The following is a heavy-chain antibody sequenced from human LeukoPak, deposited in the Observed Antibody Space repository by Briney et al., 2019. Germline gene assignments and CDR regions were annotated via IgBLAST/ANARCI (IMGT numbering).Heavy chain of an antibody. D-gene: IGHD3-22*01. CDR2: INPNSGGT. CDR3: ARDLYYYDSSGYYYGDAFGI. J-gene: IGHJ3*02. V-gene: IGHV1-2*02. Sequence: ASVKVSCKASGYTFTCYYMHWVRQAPGQGLEWMGWINPNSGGTNYAQKFQGRVTMTRDTSISTAYMELSRLRSDDTAVYYCARDLYYYDSSGYYYGDAFGIWGQGTMVTVSS. CDR1: GYTFTCYY.